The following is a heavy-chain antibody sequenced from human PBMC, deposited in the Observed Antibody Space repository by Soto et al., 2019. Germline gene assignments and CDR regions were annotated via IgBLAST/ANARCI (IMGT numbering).Heavy chain of an antibody. CDR3: ARDGDYFGAGSPPLLSK. Sequence: QVQLQESGPGLVKPSQTLSLTCTVSGGSITSGGYCWTWIRQHPVKGLEWMGHIYYSGSTSYNPSFKSRVTISRHPSKNEFSRKLPSVTAADTAVYYCARDGDYFGAGSPPLLSKWGQGTLVTVSS. J-gene: IGHJ4*02. CDR2: IYYSGST. V-gene: IGHV4-31*03. CDR1: GGSITSGGYC. D-gene: IGHD3-10*01.